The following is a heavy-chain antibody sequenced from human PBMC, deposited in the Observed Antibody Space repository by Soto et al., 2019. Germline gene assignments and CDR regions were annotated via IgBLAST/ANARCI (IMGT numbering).Heavy chain of an antibody. CDR3: ARGQVVAAQH. D-gene: IGHD2-15*01. Sequence: SGTLSLTCTVSGGSISSGGYSWSWIRQPPGKGLEWIGYIYHSGSTYYNPSLKSRVTISVDRSKNQFSLKLSSVTAADTAVYYCARGQVVAAQHWGQGTLVTVSS. J-gene: IGHJ4*02. V-gene: IGHV4-30-2*01. CDR2: IYHSGST. CDR1: GGSISSGGYS.